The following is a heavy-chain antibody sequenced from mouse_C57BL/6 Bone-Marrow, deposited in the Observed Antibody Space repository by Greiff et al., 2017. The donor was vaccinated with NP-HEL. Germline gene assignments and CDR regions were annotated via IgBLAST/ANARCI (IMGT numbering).Heavy chain of an antibody. D-gene: IGHD2-4*01. J-gene: IGHJ4*01. CDR1: GFTFSDYY. CDR3: ARRDYDDAMDY. CDR2: ISNGGGST. V-gene: IGHV5-12*01. Sequence: EVQLVESGGGLVQPGGSLKLSCAASGFTFSDYYMYWVRQTPEKRLEWVAYISNGGGSTYYPDTVKGRFTISRDNDKNTLYLQMSRLKSEDTAMYYCARRDYDDAMDYWGQGTSVTVSS.